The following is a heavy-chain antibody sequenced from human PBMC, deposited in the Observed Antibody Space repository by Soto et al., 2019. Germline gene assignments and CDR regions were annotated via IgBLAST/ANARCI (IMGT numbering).Heavy chain of an antibody. D-gene: IGHD6-19*01. V-gene: IGHV3-9*01. Sequence: GGSLRLSCAASGFTFDDYAMHWVRQAPGKGLEWVSGISWNSGSIGYADSVKGRFTISRDNAKNSLYLQMNSLRAEDTALYYCAKDMGARFGIAVDGPAFDIWGQGTMVTVSS. J-gene: IGHJ3*02. CDR1: GFTFDDYA. CDR3: AKDMGARFGIAVDGPAFDI. CDR2: ISWNSGSI.